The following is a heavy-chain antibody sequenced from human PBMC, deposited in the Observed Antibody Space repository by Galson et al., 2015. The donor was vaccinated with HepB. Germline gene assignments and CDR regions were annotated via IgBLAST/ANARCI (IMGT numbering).Heavy chain of an antibody. J-gene: IGHJ6*02. CDR1: GYTFTSYY. CDR3: ATEKSYYDSSGYYSRYYYYGMDV. Sequence: SVKVSCKASGYTFTSYYMHWVRQAPGQGLEWMGIINPSGGSTSYAQKFQGKVTMTEDTSTDTAYMELSSLRSEDTAVYYCATEKSYYDSSGYYSRYYYYGMDVWGQGTTVTVSS. V-gene: IGHV1-46*01. CDR2: INPSGGST. D-gene: IGHD3-22*01.